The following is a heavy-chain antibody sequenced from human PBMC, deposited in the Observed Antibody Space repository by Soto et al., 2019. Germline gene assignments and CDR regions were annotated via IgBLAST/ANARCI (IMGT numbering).Heavy chain of an antibody. V-gene: IGHV4-59*01. CDR1: GGSISSYY. D-gene: IGHD6-13*01. J-gene: IGHJ6*02. Sequence: SETLSLTCTVSGGSISSYYWSWIRQPPGKGLEWIGYIYYSGSTNYNPSLKSRVTISVDTSKNQFSLKLSSVTAADTAVYYCAGSYSSSWYHYYYGMDVWGQGTTVTV. CDR2: IYYSGST. CDR3: AGSYSSSWYHYYYGMDV.